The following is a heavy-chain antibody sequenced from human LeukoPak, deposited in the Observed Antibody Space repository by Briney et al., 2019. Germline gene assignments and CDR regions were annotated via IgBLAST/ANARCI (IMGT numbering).Heavy chain of an antibody. CDR3: ARDGGINYFDY. V-gene: IGHV3-53*01. CDR1: GFTVSSNY. D-gene: IGHD3-10*01. J-gene: IGHJ4*02. Sequence: GGSLRLSCAASGFTVSSNYMSWVRQAPGKGLEWVSVIYSGGSTYYADSVKGRFTISRDNSKNTLYLQMNSLRAEDTAVYYCARDGGINYFDYWGQETLGTVSS. CDR2: IYSGGST.